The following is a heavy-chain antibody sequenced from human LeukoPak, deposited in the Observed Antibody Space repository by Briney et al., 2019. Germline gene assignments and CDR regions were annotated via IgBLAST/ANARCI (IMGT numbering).Heavy chain of an antibody. CDR2: IYYSGST. J-gene: IGHJ6*02. V-gene: IGHV4-59*08. CDR1: GGPISSYY. CDR3: ARMPYSYGYLNYYYGMDV. D-gene: IGHD5-18*01. Sequence: KSSETLSLTCTVSGGPISSYYWSWLRQPPGKGLEWIGYIYYSGSTNYNPSLKSRVTISVDTSKNQFSLKLSSVTAADTAVYYCARMPYSYGYLNYYYGMDVWGQGTTVTVSS.